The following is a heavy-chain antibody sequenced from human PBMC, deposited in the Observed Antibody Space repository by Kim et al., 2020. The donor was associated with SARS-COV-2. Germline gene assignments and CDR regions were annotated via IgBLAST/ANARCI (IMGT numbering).Heavy chain of an antibody. CDR1: GDTFSSYR. CDR3: GGVP. V-gene: IGHV1-46*03. J-gene: IGHJ5*02. CDR2: INPSGGSA. Sequence: ASVKVSCKASGDTFSSYRIQWVRQAPGQGLEWVGIINPSGGSANYAQKLQGRVTMTGDRSTGADYVVFSRLRSEDTALYCGGGVPWG.